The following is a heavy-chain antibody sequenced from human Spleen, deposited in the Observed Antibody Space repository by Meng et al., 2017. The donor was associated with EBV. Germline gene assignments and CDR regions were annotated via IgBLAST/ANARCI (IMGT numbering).Heavy chain of an antibody. CDR3: ARDLVGEYDF. J-gene: IGHJ4*02. CDR2: INEHGSIT. D-gene: IGHD2/OR15-2a*01. V-gene: IGHV3-74*03. CDR1: GFTFSSYW. Sequence: ERQWVESGGVLVQPGGSLRLSCAASGFTFSSYWMHWVRQAPGKGPVWVSRINEHGSITTYADSVNGRFTISRDNAKDTLYLQMNSLRDEDTAIYYCARDLVGEYDFWGQGTLVTVSS.